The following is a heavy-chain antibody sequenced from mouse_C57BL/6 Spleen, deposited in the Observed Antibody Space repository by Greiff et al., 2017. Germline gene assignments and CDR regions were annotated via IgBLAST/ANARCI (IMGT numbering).Heavy chain of an antibody. CDR2: IWSGGST. D-gene: IGHD1-1*01. CDR3: ARNRDYGSRSYYYAMDY. V-gene: IGHV2-2*01. Sequence: VQLQQSGPGLVQPSQRLSITCTVSGFSLTSYGVHWVRQSPGKGLEWLGVIWSGGSTDYNAAFISRLSISKDNSKSQVFFKMNSLQADDTAIYYCARNRDYGSRSYYYAMDYWGQGTSVTVSS. J-gene: IGHJ4*01. CDR1: GFSLTSYG.